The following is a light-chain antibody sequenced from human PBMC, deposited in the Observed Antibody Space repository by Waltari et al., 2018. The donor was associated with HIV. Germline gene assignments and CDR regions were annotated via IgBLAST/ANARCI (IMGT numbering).Light chain of an antibody. V-gene: IGLV1-44*01. CDR3: AAWDDSLNGVV. CDR2: TNN. CDR1: NSNIRSNT. J-gene: IGLJ3*02. Sequence: QSVLTQPPSASGTPGQRVTISCSGSNSNIRSNTVNWYQQLPGTAPKILIYTNNQRPSGVPDRFSGSKVGTSASLAISRLQSEDEADYYCAAWDDSLNGVVFGGGTRLTVL.